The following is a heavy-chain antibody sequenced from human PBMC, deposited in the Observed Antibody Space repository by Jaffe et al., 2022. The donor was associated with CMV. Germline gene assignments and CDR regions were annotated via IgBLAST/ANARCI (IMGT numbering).Heavy chain of an antibody. CDR3: ARDYVFWSADTSYYYYYGMDV. Sequence: QVQLVQSGAEVKKPGASVKVSCKASGYTFTSYGISWVRQAPGQGLEWMGWISAYNGNTNYAQKLQGRVTMTTDTSTSTAYMELRSLRSDDTAVYYCARDYVFWSADTSYYYYYGMDVWGQGTTVTVSS. CDR1: GYTFTSYG. J-gene: IGHJ6*02. V-gene: IGHV1-18*01. CDR2: ISAYNGNT. D-gene: IGHD3-3*01.